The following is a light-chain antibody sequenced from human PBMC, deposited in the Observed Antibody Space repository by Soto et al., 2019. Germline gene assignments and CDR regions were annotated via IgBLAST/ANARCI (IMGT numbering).Light chain of an antibody. CDR3: AAWDDSLSGSWV. V-gene: IGLV1-47*01. J-gene: IGLJ3*02. CDR1: SSNIGSNY. CDR2: RNN. Sequence: QSVLTQPPSASGTPGQRVTISCSGSSSNIGSNYVYWYQQLPGTAPKLLIYRNNKRTSGVPDRFSGSKYGTSASLAISGLRSEDEADYYCAAWDDSLSGSWVFGGGTKVTVL.